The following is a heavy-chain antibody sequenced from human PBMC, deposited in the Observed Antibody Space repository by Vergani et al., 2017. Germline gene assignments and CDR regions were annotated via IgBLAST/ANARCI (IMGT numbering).Heavy chain of an antibody. J-gene: IGHJ6*02. CDR1: GGSISSSNW. CDR2: IYHCGST. D-gene: IGHD3-10*01. V-gene: IGHV4-4*02. CDR3: ARDLRPMVRGVVYGMDV. Sequence: QVQLQESGPGLVKPSGTLSLTCAVSGGSISSSNWWSWVRQPPGKGLEWIGEIYHCGSTNYNPSLKSRVTISVDKSKNQFSLKLSSVTAADTAVYYCARDLRPMVRGVVYGMDVWGQGTTVTVSS.